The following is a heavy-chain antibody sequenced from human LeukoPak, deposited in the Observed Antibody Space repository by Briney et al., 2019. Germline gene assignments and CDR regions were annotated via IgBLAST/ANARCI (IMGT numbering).Heavy chain of an antibody. CDR3: ARHGSTDYFDY. D-gene: IGHD2-2*03. CDR2: IYYSGST. CDR1: GGSFSTSSYY. V-gene: IGHV4-39*01. J-gene: IGHJ4*02. Sequence: PSETLSLTCTVSGGSFSTSSYYWGWVRQPPGKGLEWLGRIYYSGSTFYNPSLKSRVTISVDTSNNQFSLRLSSVTAADTAVYYCARHGSTDYFDYWGQGTLVTVSS.